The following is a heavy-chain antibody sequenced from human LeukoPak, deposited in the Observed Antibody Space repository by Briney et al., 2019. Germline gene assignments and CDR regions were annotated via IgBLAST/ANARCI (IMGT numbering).Heavy chain of an antibody. V-gene: IGHV3-23*01. CDR3: AKGLVVVVNDAFDI. CDR2: ISGSGGST. Sequence: PGGSLRLSCAASGFTFSIYAMSWAPHAPGKGLEWVSAISGSGGSTYYADSVKGRLTISRDNSKNTQYLQMNSLRAGDTAVYYCAKGLVVVVNDAFDIWGQGTMVTVSS. CDR1: GFTFSIYA. J-gene: IGHJ3*02. D-gene: IGHD2-15*01.